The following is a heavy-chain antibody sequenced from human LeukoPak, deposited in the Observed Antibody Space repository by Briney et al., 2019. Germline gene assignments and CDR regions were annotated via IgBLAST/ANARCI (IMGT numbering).Heavy chain of an antibody. CDR3: ARVGRGSGYSRYYYYYYMDV. CDR2: IYYSGST. D-gene: IGHD3-3*01. Sequence: PSETLSLTCTVSGGSISSYYWSWIRLPPGKGLEWIGYIYYSGSTNYNPSLKSRVTISVDTSKNQFSLKLSSVTAADTAVYYCARVGRGSGYSRYYYYYYMDVWGKGTTVTVSS. CDR1: GGSISSYY. V-gene: IGHV4-59*12. J-gene: IGHJ6*03.